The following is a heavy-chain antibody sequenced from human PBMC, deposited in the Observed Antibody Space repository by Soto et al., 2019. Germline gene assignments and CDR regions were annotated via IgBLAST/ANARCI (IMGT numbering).Heavy chain of an antibody. D-gene: IGHD5-12*01. Sequence: GGSLRLSCAASGFTFSIYGMHWVRHAPGKGLEWVAVIWYDGSNKYYADSVKGRFTISRDNSKNTLYLQMNSLRAEDTAVYYCARDPSEMATKPDYWGQGTLVTVSS. CDR3: ARDPSEMATKPDY. J-gene: IGHJ4*02. CDR2: IWYDGSNK. V-gene: IGHV3-33*01. CDR1: GFTFSIYG.